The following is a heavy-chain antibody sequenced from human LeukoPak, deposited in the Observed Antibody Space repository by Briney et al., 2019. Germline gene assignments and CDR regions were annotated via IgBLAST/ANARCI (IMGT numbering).Heavy chain of an antibody. Sequence: SETLSLTCAVYGGSFSGYYWSWIRQPPGKGLEWIGEINHSGSTSYNPSLKSRVTMSVDTSKNQFSLKLSSVTAADTAVYCCARGEGGASIFWGQGTLVTVSS. V-gene: IGHV4-34*01. J-gene: IGHJ4*02. CDR3: ARGEGGASIF. CDR1: GGSFSGYY. D-gene: IGHD1-26*01. CDR2: INHSGST.